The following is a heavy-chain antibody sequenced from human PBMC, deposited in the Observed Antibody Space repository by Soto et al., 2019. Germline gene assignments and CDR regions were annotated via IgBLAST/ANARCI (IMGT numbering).Heavy chain of an antibody. CDR2: ISAYNGNT. D-gene: IGHD1-26*01. CDR3: ARERYSGSITGGYYCYGMDV. CDR1: GYTFTSYG. V-gene: IGHV1-18*01. J-gene: IGHJ6*02. Sequence: GASVKVSCKASGYTFTSYGISWVRQAPGQGLEWMGWISAYNGNTNYAQKLQGRVTMTTDTSTSTAYMELRSLRSDDTAVYYCARERYSGSITGGYYCYGMDVWGQGTTVTVSS.